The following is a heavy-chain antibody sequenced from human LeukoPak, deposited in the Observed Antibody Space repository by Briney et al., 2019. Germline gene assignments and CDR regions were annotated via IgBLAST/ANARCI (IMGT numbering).Heavy chain of an antibody. Sequence: PGGSLRLSCAASGFTFSSYSMNWVRQAPGKGLGWVSSISSSSSYIYYADSVKGRFTISRDNAKNSLYLQMNSLRAEDTAVYYCARAYGDYEDFDYWGQGTLVTVSS. D-gene: IGHD4-17*01. CDR3: ARAYGDYEDFDY. CDR1: GFTFSSYS. CDR2: ISSSSSYI. V-gene: IGHV3-21*01. J-gene: IGHJ4*02.